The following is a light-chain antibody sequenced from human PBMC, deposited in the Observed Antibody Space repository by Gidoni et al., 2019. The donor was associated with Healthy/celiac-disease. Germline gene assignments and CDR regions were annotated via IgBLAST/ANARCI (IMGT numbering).Light chain of an antibody. CDR2: WAS. V-gene: IGKV4-1*01. J-gene: IGKJ2*01. Sequence: GERATINCKSSQSVLYSSNNKNYLAWYQQKPGQPPKLLIYWASTRESGVPDRFSGSGSGTDFTLTISSLQAEDVAVYYCQQYYSTPYTFGQGTKLEIK. CDR3: QQYYSTPYT. CDR1: QSVLYSSNNKNY.